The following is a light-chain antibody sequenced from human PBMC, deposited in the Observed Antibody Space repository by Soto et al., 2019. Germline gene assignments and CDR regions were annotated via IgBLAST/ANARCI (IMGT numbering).Light chain of an antibody. V-gene: IGKV3-20*01. Sequence: DIVLTQSPGTLSLSPGERATLSCRTSQSISSSYLAWYQQKPGQAPRLLIYGASSRATGIPDRFSGSGSGTDFTLTISRLEPEYFAVYYCQQFMTFGPGTKADIK. CDR2: GAS. CDR1: QSISSSY. CDR3: QQFMT. J-gene: IGKJ3*01.